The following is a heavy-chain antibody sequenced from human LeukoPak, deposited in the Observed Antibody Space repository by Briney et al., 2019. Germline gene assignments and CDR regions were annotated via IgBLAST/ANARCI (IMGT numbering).Heavy chain of an antibody. CDR1: GYTFTSYA. Sequence: ASVKVSCKASGYTFTSYAMHWVRQAPGQRLDWMGWINAGNGNTKYSQEFQGRVTITRDTSASTAYMELSSLRSEDMAVYYCARGDFWSGYLRLDYWGQGTLVTVSS. J-gene: IGHJ4*02. CDR3: ARGDFWSGYLRLDY. D-gene: IGHD3-3*01. CDR2: INAGNGNT. V-gene: IGHV1-3*03.